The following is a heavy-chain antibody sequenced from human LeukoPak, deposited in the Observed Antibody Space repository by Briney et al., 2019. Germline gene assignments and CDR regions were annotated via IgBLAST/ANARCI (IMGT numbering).Heavy chain of an antibody. V-gene: IGHV5-51*01. J-gene: IGHJ4*02. CDR2: VFPGDSDT. CDR1: GYRFINYW. D-gene: IGHD3-10*01. Sequence: GESLKISCKGSGYRFINYWIGGVRQMPGKGLEWMGIVFPGDSDTRYSPSFQGQVTISVDKSISTAYLQWSSLKASDTAMYYCARPNLTSGTYYIDYWGQGTLVTVSS. CDR3: ARPNLTSGTYYIDY.